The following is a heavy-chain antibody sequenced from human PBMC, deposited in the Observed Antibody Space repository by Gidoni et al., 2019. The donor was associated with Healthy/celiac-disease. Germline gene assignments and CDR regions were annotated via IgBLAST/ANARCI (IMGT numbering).Heavy chain of an antibody. CDR1: RFAFDDYA. CDR3: GKGVDHYYYYGMDV. J-gene: IGHJ6*02. Sequence: EVQLVESGGGWVQPGRSLRLPCAAVRFAFDDYAMHWVRQAPGKGLEGVSGISWNSGSIGDAAAVKGRFTISRDNAKNSLSLQMNSLRAEDTALYYCGKGVDHYYYYGMDVWGQGTTVTVSS. CDR2: ISWNSGSI. V-gene: IGHV3-9*01.